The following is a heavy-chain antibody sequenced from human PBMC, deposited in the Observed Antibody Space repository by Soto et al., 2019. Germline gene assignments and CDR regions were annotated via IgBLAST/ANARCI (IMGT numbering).Heavy chain of an antibody. D-gene: IGHD3-16*01. CDR2: IDPSGNRI. Sequence: ESGGGLVQPGGSLRLSCTASGFTFSNSAMSWVRQAPGKGLEWVSSIDPSGNRIYQGDVAKGRFTISRDNSKNTLFLRMNSLRVDDTAIYYCAKDRGGRGNEIDHWGQGTLVTASS. J-gene: IGHJ4*02. CDR3: AKDRGGRGNEIDH. V-gene: IGHV3-23*05. CDR1: GFTFSNSA.